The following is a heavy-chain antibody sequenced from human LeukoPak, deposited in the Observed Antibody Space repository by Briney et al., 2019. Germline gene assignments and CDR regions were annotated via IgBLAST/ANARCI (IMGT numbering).Heavy chain of an antibody. CDR3: TRCRYTYGCFYS. V-gene: IGHV4-59*11. J-gene: IGHJ4*02. CDR2: IHYSGTT. D-gene: IGHD5-18*01. Sequence: PSETLSLTCTVSDDSINNHFWSWVRQSPWRGLEWIGYIHYSGTTSYNPSLKRRATILLDASNNKFSLKLNSVTAADKAVYYCTRCRYTYGCFYSWGQGTVVTVSS. CDR1: DDSINNHF.